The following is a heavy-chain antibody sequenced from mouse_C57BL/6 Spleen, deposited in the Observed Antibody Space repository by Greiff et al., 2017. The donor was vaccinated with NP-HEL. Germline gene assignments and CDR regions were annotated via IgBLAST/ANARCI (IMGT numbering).Heavy chain of an antibody. CDR1: GYSITSGYY. CDR2: ISYDGSN. CDR3: ARERLTYYFDY. D-gene: IGHD1-1*01. V-gene: IGHV3-6*01. J-gene: IGHJ2*01. Sequence: EVQLQQSGPGLVKPSQSLSLTCSVTGYSITSGYYWNWIRQFPGNKLEWMGYISYDGSNNYNPSLKNRISITRDTSKNQFFLKLNSVTTEDTATYYCARERLTYYFDYWGQGTTLTVSS.